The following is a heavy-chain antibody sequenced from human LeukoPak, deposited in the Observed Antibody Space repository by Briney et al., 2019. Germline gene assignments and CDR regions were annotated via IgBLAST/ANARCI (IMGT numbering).Heavy chain of an antibody. CDR3: ARYYYDSSGYSYYYYYMDV. Sequence: GGSLRLSCAASGFTFDDYGMGWVRQAPGKGLEWVSGINWNGGSTGYADSVKGRFTISRDNAKNSLYLQMNSLRAEDTALYYCARYYYDSSGYSYYYYYMDVWGKGTTVTVSS. D-gene: IGHD3-22*01. CDR1: GFTFDDYG. CDR2: INWNGGST. J-gene: IGHJ6*03. V-gene: IGHV3-20*04.